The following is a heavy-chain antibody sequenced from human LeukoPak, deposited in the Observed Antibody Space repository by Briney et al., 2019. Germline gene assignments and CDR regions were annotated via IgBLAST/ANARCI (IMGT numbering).Heavy chain of an antibody. CDR2: IWYDGSNK. J-gene: IGHJ4*02. CDR1: GFTFSSYG. CDR3: ARDGYSYGVFGFDY. D-gene: IGHD5-18*01. Sequence: GGSLRLSCAASGFTFSSYGMHWVRQAPGKGLEWVAGIWYDGSNKYYADSVKGRFTISRDNSKNTRELQINSLRGGDTAVYYCARDGYSYGVFGFDYWGQGTLVTVSS. V-gene: IGHV3-33*01.